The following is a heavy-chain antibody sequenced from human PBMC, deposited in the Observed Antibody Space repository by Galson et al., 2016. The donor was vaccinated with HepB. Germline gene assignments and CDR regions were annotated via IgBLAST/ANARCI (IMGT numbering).Heavy chain of an antibody. D-gene: IGHD2-2*01. CDR3: ARDPAPLDY. V-gene: IGHV3-11*01. Sequence: SLRLSCAASGFTFSDFYMSWVRQAPGKGLEWVSYISSSGNTIYYAYSVKGRFTNSRDSAKNSLYLEMNSLRADDTAVSYCARDPAPLDYWGQGTLVTVSS. CDR2: ISSSGNTI. J-gene: IGHJ4*02. CDR1: GFTFSDFY.